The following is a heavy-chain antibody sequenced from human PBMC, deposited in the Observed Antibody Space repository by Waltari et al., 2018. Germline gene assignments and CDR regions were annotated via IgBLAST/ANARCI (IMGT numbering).Heavy chain of an antibody. CDR3: ARVYVPPAILSWFDP. Sequence: QVQLQESGPGLVKPSATLSLTCTVSGYSISSGYYWGWIRQTPGTGLEWIANIYQSGSTYYNPSLKSRVTISVDTSKNQFSLRLSSVTAADTAMYYCARVYVPPAILSWFDPWGQGTLVTVSS. CDR1: GYSISSGYY. D-gene: IGHD2-2*02. CDR2: IYQSGST. V-gene: IGHV4-38-2*02. J-gene: IGHJ5*02.